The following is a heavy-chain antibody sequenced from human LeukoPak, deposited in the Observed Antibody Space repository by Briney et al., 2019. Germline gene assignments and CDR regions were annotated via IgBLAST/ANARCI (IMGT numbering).Heavy chain of an antibody. J-gene: IGHJ4*02. Sequence: SVKVSCKASGGTFSSYAISWVRLAPGQGLEWMGGIIPIFGTANYAQKFQGRVTITADESTSTAYMELSSLRSEDTAVYYCARVKPSYCSSTSCYRGDFDYWGQGTLVTVSS. V-gene: IGHV1-69*01. D-gene: IGHD2-2*01. CDR2: IIPIFGTA. CDR1: GGTFSSYA. CDR3: ARVKPSYCSSTSCYRGDFDY.